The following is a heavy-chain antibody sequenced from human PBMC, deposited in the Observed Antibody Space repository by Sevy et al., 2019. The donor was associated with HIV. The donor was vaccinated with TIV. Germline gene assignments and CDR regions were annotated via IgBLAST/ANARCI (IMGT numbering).Heavy chain of an antibody. Sequence: GGSLRLSCAASGFTFSKYSMSWVRQPPGKGLEWVSTLSFGCGEINYADSVKGRFTISRDNSKSSVYLEMNNLRPEDTALYYCAGEGCTKPHDYWGQGTLVTVSS. CDR1: GFTFSKYS. CDR3: AGEGCTKPHDY. CDR2: LSFGCGEI. D-gene: IGHD2-8*01. V-gene: IGHV3-23*01. J-gene: IGHJ4*02.